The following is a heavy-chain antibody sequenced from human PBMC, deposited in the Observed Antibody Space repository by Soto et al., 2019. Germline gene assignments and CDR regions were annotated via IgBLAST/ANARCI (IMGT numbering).Heavy chain of an antibody. D-gene: IGHD3-22*01. CDR3: AKGYYDSSGYDDAFDI. J-gene: IGHJ3*02. V-gene: IGHV3-30*18. Sequence: QVQLVESGGGVVQPGRSLRLSCAASGFTFSSYGMHWVRQAPGKGLEWVAVISYDGSNKYYADSVKGRFTISRDNSKNTLYLQMNSLRAEDTAVYYCAKGYYDSSGYDDAFDIWGQGTMVTVSS. CDR2: ISYDGSNK. CDR1: GFTFSSYG.